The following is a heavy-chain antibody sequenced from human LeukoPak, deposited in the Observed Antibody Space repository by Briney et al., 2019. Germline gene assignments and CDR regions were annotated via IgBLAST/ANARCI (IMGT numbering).Heavy chain of an antibody. J-gene: IGHJ4*02. V-gene: IGHV1-18*01. CDR2: ISAYNGNT. CDR1: GYTFTSYG. Sequence: GASVKVSCKASGYTFTSYGISWVRQAPGQGLEWMGWISAYNGNTNYAQKLQGRVTMTTDTSTSTAYMELRSLRSDDTAVYYCARTPPRSFCSSTSCSDFDYWGQGTLVTVSS. D-gene: IGHD2-2*01. CDR3: ARTPPRSFCSSTSCSDFDY.